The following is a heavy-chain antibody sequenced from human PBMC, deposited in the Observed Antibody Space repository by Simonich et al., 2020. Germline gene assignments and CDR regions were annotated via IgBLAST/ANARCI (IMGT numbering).Heavy chain of an antibody. J-gene: IGHJ3*02. CDR2: CYLSGGT. CDR3: ARHAGFAFDI. Sequence: QLQLQESGPGLVKPSETLSLTCTVSVGSISSSIYYWGWIRQPPGKGLEWIGSCYLSGGTYYNPSPKIRVTISVDTSKNQFSLKLSSVTAADTAVYYCARHAGFAFDIWGQGTMVTVSS. CDR1: VGSISSSIYY. V-gene: IGHV4-39*01. D-gene: IGHD6-13*01.